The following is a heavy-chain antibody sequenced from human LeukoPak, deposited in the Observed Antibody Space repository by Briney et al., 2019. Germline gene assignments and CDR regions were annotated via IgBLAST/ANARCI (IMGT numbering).Heavy chain of an antibody. Sequence: GASQRLFCEASGFTFSNYAMCWVRQAPGQGLEWVSAISGSAGYTYYADSVKGRFSISRDNSKNTLYLQLDSLRAEDTAVYYCAKELLYSGSYYSFDYWGQGTLVTVSS. CDR2: ISGSAGYT. CDR1: GFTFSNYA. J-gene: IGHJ4*02. V-gene: IGHV3-23*01. D-gene: IGHD1-26*01. CDR3: AKELLYSGSYYSFDY.